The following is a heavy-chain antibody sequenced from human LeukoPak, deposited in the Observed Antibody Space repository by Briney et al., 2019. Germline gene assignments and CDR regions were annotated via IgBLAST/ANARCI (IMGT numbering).Heavy chain of an antibody. D-gene: IGHD3-22*01. CDR2: IYYSGST. V-gene: IGHV4-59*01. Sequence: PSETLSLTCTVSGGSISSYYWSWIRQPPGKGLEWIGYIYYSGSTNYNPSLKSRVTISVDTSKNQFSLKLSSVTAADTAVYYCARGYYYYDSSGSQGGAFDIWGQGTMVTVSS. CDR1: GGSISSYY. CDR3: ARGYYYYDSSGSQGGAFDI. J-gene: IGHJ3*02.